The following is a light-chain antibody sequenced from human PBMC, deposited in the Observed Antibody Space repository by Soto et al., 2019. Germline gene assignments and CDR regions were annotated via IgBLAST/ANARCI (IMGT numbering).Light chain of an antibody. V-gene: IGKV3-20*01. CDR1: QSVSGY. CDR3: QQYGSSGT. Sequence: EIVLTPSPATLSLSPVAPAMLSFRASQSVSGYIGWYQQKPGQAPRLLIYGASTRATGIPARFSGSGSGTDFTLTISRLEPEDFAVYYCQQYGSSGTFGQGTKVDIK. J-gene: IGKJ1*01. CDR2: GAS.